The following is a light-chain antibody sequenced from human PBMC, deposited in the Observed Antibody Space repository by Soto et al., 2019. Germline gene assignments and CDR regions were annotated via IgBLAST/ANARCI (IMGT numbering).Light chain of an antibody. CDR2: EVS. J-gene: IGLJ2*01. Sequence: QSVLTQPASVSGSPGQSITISCTGTSSDVGGSKYVSWYQDHPGKAPKVMIFEVSYRPAGVSNRFSGSKSGNTASLTISGLQAEDEADYYCCSYTSANTLLFGGGTKVTVL. V-gene: IGLV2-14*01. CDR1: SSDVGGSKY. CDR3: CSYTSANTLL.